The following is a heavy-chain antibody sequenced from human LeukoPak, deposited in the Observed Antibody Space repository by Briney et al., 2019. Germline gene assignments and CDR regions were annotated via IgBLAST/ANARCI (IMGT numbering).Heavy chain of an antibody. V-gene: IGHV4-4*07. J-gene: IGHJ4*02. CDR3: ARKDGDY. Sequence: SETLSLTCTVSGASISAFHWPWFRQPAGKGLEWIGLIYSSGSTLFNPSLKSRVARSVDLTKNQLSLKLTPVTAADTAMYYCARKDGDYWGRGTLVTVSS. CDR1: GASISAFH. CDR2: IYSSGST.